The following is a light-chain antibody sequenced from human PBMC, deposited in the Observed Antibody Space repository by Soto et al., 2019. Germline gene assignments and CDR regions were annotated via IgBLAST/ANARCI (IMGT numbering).Light chain of an antibody. CDR1: SSNIGNNY. J-gene: IGLJ1*01. Sequence: QSVLTQPPSVSAAPGQKVTISCSGSSSNIGNNYVSWYQHLPGTAPKLLIYDNNNRPSGIPDRFSGSKSGTSATLDITGLQTGDEADYYCATWDDSLSAAGFGPGTKLTVL. CDR3: ATWDDSLSAAG. V-gene: IGLV1-51*01. CDR2: DNN.